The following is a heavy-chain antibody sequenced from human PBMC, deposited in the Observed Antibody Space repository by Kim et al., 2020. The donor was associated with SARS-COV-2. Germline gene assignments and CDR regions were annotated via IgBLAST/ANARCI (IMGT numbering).Heavy chain of an antibody. J-gene: IGHJ4*02. CDR2: ITGNGINT. CDR1: GFTFSDYW. CDR3: ARDRDIWGSFRLAS. D-gene: IGHD3-16*02. V-gene: IGHV3-11*01. Sequence: GGSLRLSCKASGFTFSDYWMSWIRQAPGRGLEWISYITGNGINTFHAETVKGRFTISRNNFKNMLYLQMDSLRVDDTAIYYCARDRDIWGSFRLASWGQGTLVGVAP.